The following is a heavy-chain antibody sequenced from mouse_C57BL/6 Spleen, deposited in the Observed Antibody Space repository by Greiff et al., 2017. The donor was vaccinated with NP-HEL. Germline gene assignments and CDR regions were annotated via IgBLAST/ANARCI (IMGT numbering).Heavy chain of an antibody. D-gene: IGHD1-1*01. CDR3: TTATVRAYYFDY. J-gene: IGHJ2*01. Sequence: DVKLVESGAELVRPGASVKLSCTASGFNIKDDYMHWVKQRPEQGLEWIGWIDPENGDTEYASKFQGKATITADTSSNTAYLQLSSLTSEDTAVYYCTTATVRAYYFDYWGQGTTLTVSS. CDR1: GFNIKDDY. CDR2: IDPENGDT. V-gene: IGHV14-4*01.